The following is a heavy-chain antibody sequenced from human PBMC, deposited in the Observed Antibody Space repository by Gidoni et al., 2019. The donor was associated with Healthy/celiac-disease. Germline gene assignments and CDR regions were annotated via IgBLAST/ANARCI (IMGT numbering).Heavy chain of an antibody. CDR1: GGSISSSSYY. CDR2: IYYSGST. Sequence: QLQLQESGPGLVKPSETLSLTCTVSGGSISSSSYYWGWIRQPPGKGLEWIGSIYYSGSTYYNPSLKSRVTISVDTSKNQFSLKLSSVTAADTAVYYCAKNIGVDYGSGSYHYGMDVWGQGTTVTVSS. V-gene: IGHV4-39*01. J-gene: IGHJ6*02. D-gene: IGHD3-10*01. CDR3: AKNIGVDYGSGSYHYGMDV.